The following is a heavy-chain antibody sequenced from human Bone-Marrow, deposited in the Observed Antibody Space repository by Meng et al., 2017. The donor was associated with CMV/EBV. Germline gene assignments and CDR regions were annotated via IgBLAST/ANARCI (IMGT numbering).Heavy chain of an antibody. CDR3: YNVRDIVIVLAAN. D-gene: IGHD2-15*01. V-gene: IGHV4-39*07. Sequence: SETLSLTCAVSGGSISSSSDYWGWIRQPPGKGLEWIGTFHYSGSTYYNPSLKSRVTISVDRSKNQFSLRLNSVTAADTAVYYCYNVRDIVIVLAANWGQGTLVTVSS. CDR1: GGSISSSSDY. CDR2: FHYSGST. J-gene: IGHJ4*02.